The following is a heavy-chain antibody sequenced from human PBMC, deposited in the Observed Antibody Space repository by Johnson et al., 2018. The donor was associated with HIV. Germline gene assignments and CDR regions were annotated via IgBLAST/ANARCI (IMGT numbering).Heavy chain of an antibody. CDR1: GFTFSNYA. J-gene: IGHJ3*02. CDR3: ARGGEYSSSLYAFDI. Sequence: VQLVESGGGVVQPGRSLRLSCAASGFTFSNYAMHWVRQAPGKGLEWVAVISYDGSNKYYADSVKGRFTISRDNSKNTLYLQMNSLRAEDTAVYYCARGGEYSSSLYAFDIWGQGTMVTVSS. V-gene: IGHV3-30-3*01. D-gene: IGHD6-13*01. CDR2: ISYDGSNK.